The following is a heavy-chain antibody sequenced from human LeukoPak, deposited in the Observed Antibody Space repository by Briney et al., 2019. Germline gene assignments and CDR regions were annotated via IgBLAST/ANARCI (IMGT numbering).Heavy chain of an antibody. CDR3: ARELGTREAFEI. CDR2: INTDGNST. CDR1: GFTFSTYW. V-gene: IGHV3-74*01. J-gene: IGHJ3*02. D-gene: IGHD1-26*01. Sequence: GGSLRLSCAASGFTFSTYWMHWVRQAPGKGLVWVPQINTDGNSTTYADSVKGRFTISRDNSKNTLYLQMNSLRAEDTAVYYCARELGTREAFEIWGQGTMVTVSS.